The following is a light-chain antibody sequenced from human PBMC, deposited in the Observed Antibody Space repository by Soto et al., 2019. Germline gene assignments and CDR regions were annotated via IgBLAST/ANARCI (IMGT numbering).Light chain of an antibody. Sequence: EILLTQSPGTLSLSPGEIATLSCRTSQSVGSTYLAWYQQKPGQAPRLLIYEATRRATGIPDRFSGSGSGTDFTLTISSLEPEDFAVYYGQQFGSSPRYTFGQGTKLEI. CDR3: QQFGSSPRYT. V-gene: IGKV3-20*01. CDR1: QSVGSTY. J-gene: IGKJ2*01. CDR2: EAT.